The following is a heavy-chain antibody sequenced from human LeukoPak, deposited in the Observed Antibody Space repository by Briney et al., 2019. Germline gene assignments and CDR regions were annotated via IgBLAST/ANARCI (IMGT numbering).Heavy chain of an antibody. Sequence: PGGSLRLSCAASGFTFSHNGMHWVRQAPGKGLEWVAVISNDGSITYYADSVKGRFSVSRDNSKNTLYLQMNSLRTEDTALYYCAKDDDSSGSTTLKNWGQGTLVTVSS. CDR3: AKDDDSSGSTTLKN. CDR2: ISNDGSIT. J-gene: IGHJ4*02. D-gene: IGHD3-22*01. CDR1: GFTFSHNG. V-gene: IGHV3-30*18.